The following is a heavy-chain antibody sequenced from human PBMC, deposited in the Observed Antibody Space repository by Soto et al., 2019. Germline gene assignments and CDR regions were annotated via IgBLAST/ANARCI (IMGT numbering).Heavy chain of an antibody. D-gene: IGHD2-2*01. CDR3: TRVVPAPAVVTPAEYFQH. CDR2: INPNSGGT. Sequence: ASVKVSCKASGYTFTGYYMHWVRQAPGQGLEWMGWINPNSGGTNYAQKFQGRVTMTRDTSISTAYMELSRLRSDDTAVYYCTRVVPAPAVVTPAEYFQHWGQGTLVTVSS. J-gene: IGHJ1*01. V-gene: IGHV1-2*02. CDR1: GYTFTGYY.